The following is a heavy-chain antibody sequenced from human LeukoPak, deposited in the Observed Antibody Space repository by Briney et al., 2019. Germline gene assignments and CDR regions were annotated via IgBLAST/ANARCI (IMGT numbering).Heavy chain of an antibody. J-gene: IGHJ6*02. CDR2: IYYSGST. D-gene: IGHD5-12*01. V-gene: IGHV4-59*01. Sequence: SETLSLTCTVSGCSISSYYWSWIRQPPGKGLEWIGYIYYSGSTNYNTSLKSRVTISVDTSKNQFSLKLSSVTAADTAVYYCARARGYRQYYYYYGMDVWGQGTTVTVSS. CDR3: ARARGYRQYYYYYGMDV. CDR1: GCSISSYY.